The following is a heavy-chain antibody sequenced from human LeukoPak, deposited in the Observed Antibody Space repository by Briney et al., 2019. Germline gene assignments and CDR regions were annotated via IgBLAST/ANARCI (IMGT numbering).Heavy chain of an antibody. CDR1: GGSISSGGYY. CDR2: IYHSGST. Sequence: SETLSLTCTVSGGSISSGGYYWSWIRQPPGKGLEWIGYIYHSGSTYYNPSLKSRVTISVDRSKNRFSLKLSSVTAADTAVYYCARGITIFGVVINYFDYWGQGTLVTVSS. V-gene: IGHV4-30-2*01. D-gene: IGHD3-3*01. CDR3: ARGITIFGVVINYFDY. J-gene: IGHJ4*02.